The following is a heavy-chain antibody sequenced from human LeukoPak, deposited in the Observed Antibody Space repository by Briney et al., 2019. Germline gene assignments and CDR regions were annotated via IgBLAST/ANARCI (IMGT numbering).Heavy chain of an antibody. V-gene: IGHV3-48*03. Sequence: GGPLRLSCTASGVSLRTDEMNWGRQAPGKGLEWVSHISSGGNTEYYVDSVRGRFSISRDNAKNLLFLQMNSLRAEDTAVYYCSKYTVKGPFVISFDYWGQGALVTVSS. CDR1: GVSLRTDE. D-gene: IGHD5/OR15-5a*01. CDR3: SKYTVKGPFVISFDY. CDR2: ISSGGNTE. J-gene: IGHJ4*02.